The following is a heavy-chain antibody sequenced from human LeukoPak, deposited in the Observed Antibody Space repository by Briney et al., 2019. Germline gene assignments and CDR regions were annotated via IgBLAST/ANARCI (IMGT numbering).Heavy chain of an antibody. V-gene: IGHV3-64*01. J-gene: IGHJ4*02. CDR2: ISSNGDST. CDR1: GFTFSSYP. Sequence: GGSLRLSCAASGFTFSSYPMHWVRQAPGKGLEYVSGISSNGDSTYYANSVKGRFTISRDNSKNTLYLQKGSLRAEDMAVYYCAREYYYEELDYWGQGTLVTVSS. D-gene: IGHD3-22*01. CDR3: AREYYYEELDY.